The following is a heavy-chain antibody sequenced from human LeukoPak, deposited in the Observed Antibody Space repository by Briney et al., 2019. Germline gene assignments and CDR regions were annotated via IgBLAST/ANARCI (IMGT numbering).Heavy chain of an antibody. V-gene: IGHV1-2*02. CDR2: IHPNSGGT. Sequence: GASVKVSCKASGYTFTAYYIHWVRQAPGQGLEWMGWIHPNSGGTNYAQKFQGRVTMTRDTSITTASMELSSLKPDDTAVYYCARDSCGGGGCHYWYFDLWGRGTLVTVSS. CDR1: GYTFTAYY. D-gene: IGHD6-19*01. CDR3: ARDSCGGGGCHYWYFDL. J-gene: IGHJ2*01.